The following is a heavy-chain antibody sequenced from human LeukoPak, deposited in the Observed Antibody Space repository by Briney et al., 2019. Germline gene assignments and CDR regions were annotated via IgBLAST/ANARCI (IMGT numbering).Heavy chain of an antibody. Sequence: SETLSLTCTVSGGSISSSSYYWGWIRQPPGKGLEWIGSIYYSGSTYYNPSLKSRVTISVDTSKNQFPLKLSSVTAADTAVYYCARHISRVMIVSFWGQGTLVTVSS. D-gene: IGHD3-22*01. J-gene: IGHJ4*02. CDR3: ARHISRVMIVSF. V-gene: IGHV4-39*01. CDR2: IYYSGST. CDR1: GGSISSSSYY.